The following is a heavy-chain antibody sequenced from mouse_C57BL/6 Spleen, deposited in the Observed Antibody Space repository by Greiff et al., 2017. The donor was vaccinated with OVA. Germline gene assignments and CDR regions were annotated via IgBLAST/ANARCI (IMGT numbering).Heavy chain of an antibody. CDR1: GYTFTNYW. J-gene: IGHJ2*01. CDR3: ARGYDGYPGYFDY. CDR2: IYPGGGYT. V-gene: IGHV1-63*01. Sequence: VQLQQSGAELVRPGTSVKMSCKASGYTFTNYWIGWAKQRPGHGLEWIGDIYPGGGYTNYNEKFKGKATLTADKSSSTAYMQFSSLTSEDSAIYYCARGYDGYPGYFDYWGQGTTLTVSS. D-gene: IGHD2-3*01.